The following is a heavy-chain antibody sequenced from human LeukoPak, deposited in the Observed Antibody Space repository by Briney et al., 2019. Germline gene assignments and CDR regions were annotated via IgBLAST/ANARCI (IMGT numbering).Heavy chain of an antibody. CDR2: IIPIFGTA. CDR1: GGTFSSYA. D-gene: IGHD6-13*01. V-gene: IGHV1-69*01. J-gene: IGHJ4*02. Sequence: SVKVSCKASGGTFSSYAISWVRQAPGQGLEWMGGIIPIFGTANYAQKFQGRVTITADESTSTAYMELSSLRSEDTAVYYCARVSNLVAAAGTRWSPFDYWGQGTLVTVSS. CDR3: ARVSNLVAAAGTRWSPFDY.